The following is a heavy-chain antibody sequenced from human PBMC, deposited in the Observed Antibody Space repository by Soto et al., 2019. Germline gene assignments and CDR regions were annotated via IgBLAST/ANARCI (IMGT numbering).Heavy chain of an antibody. Sequence: GGSLRLSCAASGFTFSSYGMHWVRQAPGKGLEWVAVIWYDGSNKYYADSVKGRFTISRDNSKNTLYLQMNSLRAEDTAVYYCARDSCSGGSCYSPDFDYWGQGTLVTVSS. CDR2: IWYDGSNK. CDR3: ARDSCSGGSCYSPDFDY. D-gene: IGHD2-15*01. V-gene: IGHV3-33*01. CDR1: GFTFSSYG. J-gene: IGHJ4*02.